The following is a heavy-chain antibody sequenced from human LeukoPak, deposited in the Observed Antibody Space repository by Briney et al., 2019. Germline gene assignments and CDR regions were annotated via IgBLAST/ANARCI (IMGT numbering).Heavy chain of an antibody. J-gene: IGHJ4*02. CDR2: IIPIFGTA. CDR3: ARSFIAAAGTISYFDY. D-gene: IGHD6-13*01. V-gene: IGHV1-69*06. CDR1: GGTFSSYA. Sequence: SSVKVSCKASGGTFSSYAISWVRQAPGQGLDWMGGIIPIFGTANYAQKFQGRVTITADKSTSTAYMELSSLRSEDTAVYYCARSFIAAAGTISYFDYWGQGTLVTVSS.